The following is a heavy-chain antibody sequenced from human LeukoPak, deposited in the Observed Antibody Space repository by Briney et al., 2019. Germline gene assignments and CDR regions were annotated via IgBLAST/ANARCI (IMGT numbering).Heavy chain of an antibody. V-gene: IGHV3-74*01. Sequence: GGSLRLSCATAGFTFSSHWMHWVLQGPGKGLVWVSRINTDGSTTSYADSVKGRFTISRDNAKNTLYLQMNSLRAEDTAVYYCARVIIAATGIDYWGQGTLVTVSS. D-gene: IGHD6-13*01. CDR2: INTDGSTT. CDR1: GFTFSSHW. J-gene: IGHJ4*02. CDR3: ARVIIAATGIDY.